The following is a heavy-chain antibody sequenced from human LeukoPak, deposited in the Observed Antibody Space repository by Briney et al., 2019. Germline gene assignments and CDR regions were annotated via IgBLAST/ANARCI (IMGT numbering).Heavy chain of an antibody. D-gene: IGHD3-3*01. V-gene: IGHV3-23*01. Sequence: PGGSLRLSCAASGFTFSSYAMSWVRQAPGKGLEWVSAISGSGGSTYYADSVKGRFTISRDNAKNTLYLQMNSLRAEDTAVYYCARDFFWSGYYVDYWGQGTLVTVSS. J-gene: IGHJ4*02. CDR2: ISGSGGST. CDR1: GFTFSSYA. CDR3: ARDFFWSGYYVDY.